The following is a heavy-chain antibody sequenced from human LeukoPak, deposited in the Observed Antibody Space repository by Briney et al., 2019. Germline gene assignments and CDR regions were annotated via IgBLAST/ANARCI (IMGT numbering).Heavy chain of an antibody. V-gene: IGHV4-59*01. CDR1: DDSISDYY. CDR2: FHNSGTS. J-gene: IGHJ4*02. CDR3: TRGAGWLIDY. Sequence: SETLSLTCTVSDDSISDYYRGWIRQPPGKGLEWIGYFHNSGTSTYNPSLKSRVTISADTSKNQFSLKLDSLTTADTAVYYCTRGAGWLIDYWGQGILVTVSS. D-gene: IGHD3-16*01.